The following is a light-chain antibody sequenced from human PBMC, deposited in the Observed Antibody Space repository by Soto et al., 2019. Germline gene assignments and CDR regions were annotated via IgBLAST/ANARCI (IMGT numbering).Light chain of an antibody. Sequence: VLAQPASVSGSPGQSITISCTGTGSDISAYNYVSWYQQHPGKAPKLMIYEVGDRPSGPSNRFSGSKSGNTASLTISRLQPEDEADYYCSSYTSNNFYVFGTGTKV. CDR3: SSYTSNNFYV. CDR2: EVG. J-gene: IGLJ1*01. V-gene: IGLV2-14*01. CDR1: GSDISAYNY.